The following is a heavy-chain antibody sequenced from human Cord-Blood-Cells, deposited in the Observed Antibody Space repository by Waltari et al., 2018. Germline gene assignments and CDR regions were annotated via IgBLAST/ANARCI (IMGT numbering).Heavy chain of an antibody. J-gene: IGHJ2*01. Sequence: QVQLVQSGAEVKKPGASVKVSCKASGYTFTGYYMHWVRQAPGQGLEWMGWINPNSGGTTYGQKFQGWVTMTRDTSISTAYMELSRLRSDDTAVYSCARGAAVESYWYFDLWGRGTLVTFSS. D-gene: IGHD6-25*01. CDR3: ARGAAVESYWYFDL. V-gene: IGHV1-2*04. CDR1: GYTFTGYY. CDR2: INPNSGGT.